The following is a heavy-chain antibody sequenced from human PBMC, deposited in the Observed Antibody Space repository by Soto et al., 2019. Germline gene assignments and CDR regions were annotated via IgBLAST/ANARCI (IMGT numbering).Heavy chain of an antibody. CDR3: ARVYSDFWSGYSTYYFDY. D-gene: IGHD3-3*01. J-gene: IGHJ4*02. CDR1: GGSISSYY. CDR2: IYYSGST. Sequence: PSETLSLTCTVSGGSISSYYWSWIRQPPGKGLEWIGYIYYSGSTNYNPSLKSRVTISVDTSKNQFSLKLSSVTAADTAVYYCARVYSDFWSGYSTYYFDYWGQGTLVTVSS. V-gene: IGHV4-59*01.